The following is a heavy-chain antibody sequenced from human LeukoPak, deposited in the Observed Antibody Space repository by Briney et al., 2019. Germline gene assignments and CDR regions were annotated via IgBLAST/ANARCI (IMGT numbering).Heavy chain of an antibody. CDR3: ARDGDYYYYYMDV. CDR2: INWNGGST. D-gene: IGHD3-16*01. CDR1: GFTFDDYG. V-gene: IGHV3-20*04. Sequence: GGSLRLSCAASGFTFDDYGMSWVRQAPGKGLEWVSGINWNGGSTSYADSVKGRFTISKDNAKNSLYLQMNSLRAEDTALYYCARDGDYYYYYMDVWGKGTTVTVSS. J-gene: IGHJ6*03.